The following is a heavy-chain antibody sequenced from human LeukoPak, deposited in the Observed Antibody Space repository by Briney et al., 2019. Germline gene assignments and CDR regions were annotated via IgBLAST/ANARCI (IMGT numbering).Heavy chain of an antibody. CDR1: GGSFSGYY. V-gene: IGHV4-34*01. CDR2: INHSGST. Sequence: PSETLSLTCAVYGGSFSGYYWSWIRQPPGKGLEWIGEINHSGSTNYNPSLKSRVTISVDTSKNQFSLKLSSVTAADTAVYYCARGKLVVYAIIARYYYYYMDVWGKGTTVTVSS. J-gene: IGHJ6*03. CDR3: ARGKLVVYAIIARYYYYYMDV. D-gene: IGHD2-8*01.